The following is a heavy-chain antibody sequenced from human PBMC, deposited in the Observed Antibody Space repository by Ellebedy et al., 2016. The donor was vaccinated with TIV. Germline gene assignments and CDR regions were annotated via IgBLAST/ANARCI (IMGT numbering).Heavy chain of an antibody. J-gene: IGHJ4*02. CDR3: TSPATRSSGYNFDY. CDR2: SRNKAKSYTT. CDR1: GFTFSDHY. D-gene: IGHD6-6*01. V-gene: IGHV3-72*01. Sequence: GESLKISXAASGFTFSDHYMDWVRQAPGKGLEWVGRSRNKAKSYTTDYAASVKGRFTISRDDPKNSLFLQMNSLKTEDTAVYYCTSPATRSSGYNFDYWGQGTLVTVSS.